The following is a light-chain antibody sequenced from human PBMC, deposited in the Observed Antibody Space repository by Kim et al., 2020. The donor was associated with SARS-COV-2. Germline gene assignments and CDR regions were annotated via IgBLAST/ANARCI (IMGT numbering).Light chain of an antibody. CDR2: YDS. Sequence: SYELTQPPSVSVAPGKTARITCGGNNIGSKSVHWYQQKPGQAPVLVIYYDSDRPSGIPERFSGSNSGNTATLTISRVEAGDEADYYCQVWDSSGDHPNWV. V-gene: IGLV3-21*04. CDR1: NIGSKS. CDR3: QVWDSSGDHPNWV. J-gene: IGLJ3*02.